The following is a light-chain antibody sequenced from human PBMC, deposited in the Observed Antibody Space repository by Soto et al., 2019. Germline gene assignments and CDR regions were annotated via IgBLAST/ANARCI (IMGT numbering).Light chain of an antibody. CDR1: SSDIGAGYH. CDR3: QSYDRSLTVYYV. V-gene: IGLV1-40*01. CDR2: RNT. J-gene: IGLJ1*01. Sequence: QSVLTQPPAVSGAPGQRVTISCTGGSSDIGAGYHVHWYRQLPGTAPKPLIYRNTNRPSGVPDRFSASKSGTSASLAIAALQAEDEANYYCQSYDRSLTVYYVFGTGTKV.